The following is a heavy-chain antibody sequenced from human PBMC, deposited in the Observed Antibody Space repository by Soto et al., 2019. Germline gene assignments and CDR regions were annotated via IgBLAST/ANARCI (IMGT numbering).Heavy chain of an antibody. CDR1: DGSLSSGGHS. D-gene: IGHD3-10*01. V-gene: IGHV4-30-2*01. J-gene: IGHJ4*02. CDR3: ARVQVGYYFDS. CDR2: IYHSGNT. Sequence: SETLSLTCSVSDGSLSSGGHSWSWIRQPPGKGLEWIGFIYHSGNTYYNPSLRSRVTISVDRSKKQFSLKLKSVTAADTAVYYCARVQVGYYFDSWGQGTLVTVSS.